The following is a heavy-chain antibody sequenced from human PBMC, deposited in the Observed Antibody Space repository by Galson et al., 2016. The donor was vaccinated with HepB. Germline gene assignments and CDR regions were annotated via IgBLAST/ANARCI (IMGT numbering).Heavy chain of an antibody. CDR3: ARQVGTTRGLDYYCDY. CDR1: GYSFSTYW. Sequence: QSGAEVTKPGESLKISCKGSGYSFSTYWIVWVRQMPGKGLEWMGIIYPGDSDTRYNPSFQGKVTISADKSVSTAYLQWSSLRASDTATYYCARQVGTTRGLDYYCDYWGQGTLVTASS. V-gene: IGHV5-51*01. CDR2: IYPGDSDT. D-gene: IGHD1-1*01. J-gene: IGHJ4*02.